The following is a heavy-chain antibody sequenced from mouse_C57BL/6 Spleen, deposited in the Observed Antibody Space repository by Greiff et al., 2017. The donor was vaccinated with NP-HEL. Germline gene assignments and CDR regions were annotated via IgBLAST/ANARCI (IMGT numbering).Heavy chain of an antibody. V-gene: IGHV5-17*01. CDR1: GFTFSDYG. D-gene: IGHD1-1*01. Sequence: EVHLVESGGGLVKPGGSLKLSCAASGFTFSDYGMHWVRQAPEKGLEWVAYISSGSSTIYYADTVKGRFTISRDNAKNTLFLQMTSLRSEDTAMYYCARYYGSSLGYFDYWGQGTTLTVSS. J-gene: IGHJ2*01. CDR2: ISSGSSTI. CDR3: ARYYGSSLGYFDY.